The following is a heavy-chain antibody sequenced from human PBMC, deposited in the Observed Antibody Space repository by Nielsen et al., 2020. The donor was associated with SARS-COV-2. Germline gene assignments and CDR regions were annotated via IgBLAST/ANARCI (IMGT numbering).Heavy chain of an antibody. CDR1: GFTFSSYD. J-gene: IGHJ6*02. Sequence: GGSLRLSCAASGFTFSSYDMHWVRQATGKGLKWVSAIGTAGDTYYPGSVKGRFTISRENAKNSLYLQMNSLRAGDTAVYYCARGEAGSYNYYYYGMDVWGQGTTVTVSS. V-gene: IGHV3-13*04. CDR2: IGTAGDT. CDR3: ARGEAGSYNYYYYGMDV. D-gene: IGHD1-26*01.